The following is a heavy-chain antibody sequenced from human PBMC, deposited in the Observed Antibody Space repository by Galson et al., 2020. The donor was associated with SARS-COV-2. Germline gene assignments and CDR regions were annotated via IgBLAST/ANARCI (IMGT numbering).Heavy chain of an antibody. CDR3: AREEYSGRYVWLDP. Sequence: ASVKVSCKASGYTFTNFAIHWVRQAPGQSLEWMGWINAGNGNTRYSQKFQGRVTLTRDTSASTAYMELGSLRSEDTAIYYCAREEYSGRYVWLDPWGQGTLVTVSS. J-gene: IGHJ5*02. CDR2: INAGNGNT. CDR1: GYTFTNFA. D-gene: IGHD1-26*01. V-gene: IGHV1-3*01.